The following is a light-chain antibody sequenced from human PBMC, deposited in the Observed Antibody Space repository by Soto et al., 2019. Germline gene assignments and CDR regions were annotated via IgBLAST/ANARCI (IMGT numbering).Light chain of an antibody. CDR1: QSVSSN. CDR3: QQYNTFST. CDR2: GAS. J-gene: IGKJ1*01. Sequence: EIVMTQSPATLSASPGERATLSCRASQSVSSNLAWYQQKPGQAPRLLIYGASTRATGIPARFSGSGSGTEFTLTISSLQSDDFATYYCQQYNTFSTFGQGTKVDIK. V-gene: IGKV3-15*01.